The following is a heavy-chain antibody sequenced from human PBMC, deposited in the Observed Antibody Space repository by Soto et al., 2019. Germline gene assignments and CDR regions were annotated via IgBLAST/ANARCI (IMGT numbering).Heavy chain of an antibody. V-gene: IGHV5-51*01. Sequence: GESLNISCKASGYSFSFYWIGWVRQMPGKGLEWMAIMYPDDSDIRYSPSFEAHVTISADKSTSTAFLQWSSLKASDTAMYYCATAYVYDFENSNYYRDAFDIWGQGTLVTVS. D-gene: IGHD3-22*01. CDR3: ATAYVYDFENSNYYRDAFDI. J-gene: IGHJ3*02. CDR2: MYPDDSDI. CDR1: GYSFSFYW.